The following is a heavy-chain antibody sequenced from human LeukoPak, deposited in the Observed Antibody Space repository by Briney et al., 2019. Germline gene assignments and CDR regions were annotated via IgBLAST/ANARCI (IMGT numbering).Heavy chain of an antibody. CDR2: ISYDGSNK. J-gene: IGHJ3*02. V-gene: IGHV3-30*18. D-gene: IGHD3-10*02. CDR3: ANSLFSGRNAFDI. CDR1: GFTFSNYG. Sequence: PGGSLRLSCAASGFTFSNYGMIWVRQAPGKGLEWVAVISYDGSNKYYADSVKGRFTISRDNSKNTLYLQMNSLRAEDTAVYYCANSLFSGRNAFDIWGQGTMVTVSS.